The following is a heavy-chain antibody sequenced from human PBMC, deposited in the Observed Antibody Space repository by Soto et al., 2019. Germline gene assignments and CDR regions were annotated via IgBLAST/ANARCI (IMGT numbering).Heavy chain of an antibody. CDR1: GFSVSTNY. D-gene: IGHD3-3*01. CDR3: ARDLNDFWSGSSPSAY. V-gene: IGHV3-53*04. J-gene: IGHJ4*02. CDR2: IYSGDST. Sequence: GGSLRLSCAASGFSVSTNYMSWVRRAPGKGLEWVSVIYSGDSTYYADSVKGRFTISRHNSENTLSLQMNSLRAEDTAVYYCARDLNDFWSGSSPSAYWGQGTLVTVSS.